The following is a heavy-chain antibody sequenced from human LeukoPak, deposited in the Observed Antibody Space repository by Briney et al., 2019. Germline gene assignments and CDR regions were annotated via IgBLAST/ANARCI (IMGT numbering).Heavy chain of an antibody. CDR2: IYSGGST. CDR1: GFTISSNY. D-gene: IGHD5-24*01. CDR3: EATNYYYGMDV. Sequence: GGSLRLSCAASGFTISSNYMSWVRQAPGKGLEWVSVIYSGGSTYYADSVKGRFTISRDNSKNTLYLQMNSLRAEDTAVYYCEATNYYYGMDVWGQGTTVTVSS. V-gene: IGHV3-66*01. J-gene: IGHJ6*02.